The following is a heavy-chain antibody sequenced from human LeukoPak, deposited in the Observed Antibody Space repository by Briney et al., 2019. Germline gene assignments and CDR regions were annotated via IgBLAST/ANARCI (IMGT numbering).Heavy chain of an antibody. CDR1: GGSISSGGYY. D-gene: IGHD2-21*02. J-gene: IGHJ3*02. V-gene: IGHV4-31*03. Sequence: PSQTLSLTCTVSGGSISSGGYYWSWIRQHPGKGLEWIGYINYSGSAYYNPSLKSRVTISIDTSKNQFSLKLSSVTAADTAVYYCARVPLAYCGGDCYTNAFDIWGQGTMVTVSS. CDR2: INYSGSA. CDR3: ARVPLAYCGGDCYTNAFDI.